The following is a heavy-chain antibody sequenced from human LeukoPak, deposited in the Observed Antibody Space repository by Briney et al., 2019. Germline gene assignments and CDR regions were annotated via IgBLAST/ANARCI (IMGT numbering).Heavy chain of an antibody. CDR1: GGSFSGYY. D-gene: IGHD4-17*01. CDR2: INHSGST. Sequence: SETLSLTCAVYGGSFSGYYWSWIRQPPGKGLEWIGEINHSGSTNYNPSLKSRVTISVDTSKNQFSLKLSSVTAADTAVYYCARRTVTRGTNFDYWGQGTLVTVSS. J-gene: IGHJ4*02. V-gene: IGHV4-34*01. CDR3: ARRTVTRGTNFDY.